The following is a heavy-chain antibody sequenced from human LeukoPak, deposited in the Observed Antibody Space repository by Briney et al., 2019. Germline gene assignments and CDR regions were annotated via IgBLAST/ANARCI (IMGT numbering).Heavy chain of an antibody. CDR3: ARVFGSGWTFNFDY. Sequence: SETLSLTCTVSGGSISSYYWSWIRQPAGKGLEWIGRIYTSGSTNYNPSLKSRVTMSVDTSKNQFSLKPSSVTAADTAVYYCARVFGSGWTFNFDYWGQGTLVTVSS. CDR2: IYTSGST. D-gene: IGHD6-19*01. CDR1: GGSISSYY. J-gene: IGHJ4*02. V-gene: IGHV4-4*07.